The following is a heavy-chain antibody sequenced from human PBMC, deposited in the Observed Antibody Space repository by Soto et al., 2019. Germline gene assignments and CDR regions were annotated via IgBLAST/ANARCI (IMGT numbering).Heavy chain of an antibody. J-gene: IGHJ6*02. CDR3: XXXXGLIWGNCGMDV. CDR2: IYRAGKI. CDR1: GFTVRSNY. Sequence: EVQLVASGGGLIQPGGSLRLSCAASGFTVRSNYMTWVRRAPGKGLEWVSVIYRAGKIYYADSVKGRFTTSSDNSQNTWFLQMXSLRXXXTAXXXXXXXXGLIWGNCGMDVWGQGTTVTVSS. D-gene: IGHD3-16*01. V-gene: IGHV3-53*01.